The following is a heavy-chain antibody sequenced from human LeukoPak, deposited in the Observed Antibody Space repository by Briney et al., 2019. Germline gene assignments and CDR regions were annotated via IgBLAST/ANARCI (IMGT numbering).Heavy chain of an antibody. D-gene: IGHD3-22*01. CDR2: ISWNSGSL. J-gene: IGHJ4*02. CDR1: GSTFDDYA. V-gene: IGHV3-9*01. CDR3: AKGSPVVVITTFFDY. Sequence: GGSLRLSCAASGSTFDDYAMHWVRQAPGKGLEWVSGISWNSGSLGYADSVKGRFTISRDNAKNSLYLQMNSLRAEDTALYYCAKGSPVVVITTFFDYWGQGILVTVSA.